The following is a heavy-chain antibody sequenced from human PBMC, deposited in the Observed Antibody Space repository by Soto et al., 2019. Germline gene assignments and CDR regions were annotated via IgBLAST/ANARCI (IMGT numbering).Heavy chain of an antibody. Sequence: QVQLVQSGAEVKKPGSSVKVSCKASGGTFSSYAISWVRQAPGQGLEWMGGIIPIFGTANYAQKFQGRVTITAHESTSTSYMELSSLRSEDTALYYCARELRYFDSAYYYYGMDVWGQGTTVTVSS. CDR2: IIPIFGTA. CDR3: ARELRYFDSAYYYYGMDV. V-gene: IGHV1-69*01. CDR1: GGTFSSYA. J-gene: IGHJ6*02. D-gene: IGHD3-9*01.